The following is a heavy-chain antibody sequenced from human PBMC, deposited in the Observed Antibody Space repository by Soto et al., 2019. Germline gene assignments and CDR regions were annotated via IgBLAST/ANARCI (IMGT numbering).Heavy chain of an antibody. CDR2: IYHSGST. CDR3: ASGQQLVRNY. D-gene: IGHD6-13*01. J-gene: IGHJ4*02. V-gene: IGHV4-30-2*01. Sequence: QLQLQESGSGLVKPSQTLSLTCAVSGGSISSGGYSWSWIRQPPGKGLEWIGYIYHSGSTYYNPSHKSRVTGSVDRAKNQVSLKLSSVTAADTAVYSWASGQQLVRNYWGQGTLVTVSS. CDR1: GGSISSGGYS.